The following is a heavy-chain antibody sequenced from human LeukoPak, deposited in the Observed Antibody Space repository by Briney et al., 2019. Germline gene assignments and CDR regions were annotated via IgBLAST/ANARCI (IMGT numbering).Heavy chain of an antibody. CDR1: GFTFSDYY. CDR3: ARVGTGYSYGSLYYYYYMDV. CDR2: ISSSGSTI. Sequence: GGSLRLSFAASGFTFSDYYMSWIRQAPGKGLEWVSYISSSGSTIYYADSVKGRFTISRDNAKNSLYLQMNSLRAEDTAVYYCARVGTGYSYGSLYYYYYMDVWGKGTTVTISS. J-gene: IGHJ6*03. V-gene: IGHV3-11*01. D-gene: IGHD5-18*01.